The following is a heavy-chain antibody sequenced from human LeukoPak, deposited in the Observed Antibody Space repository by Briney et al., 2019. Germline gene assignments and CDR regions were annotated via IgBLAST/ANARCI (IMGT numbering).Heavy chain of an antibody. CDR1: RGSISSGGYY. V-gene: IGHV4-31*03. CDR2: IYYSGNT. CDR3: ARVDSVQLWAYFDY. Sequence: PSQTLSLTCTVSRGSISSGGYYWSWIRQHPGKGLEWIGYIYYSGNTYYNPSLKSRVTISVDTSKNQFSLKLSSVTAADTAVYYCARVDSVQLWAYFDYWGQGTLVTVSS. J-gene: IGHJ4*02. D-gene: IGHD5/OR15-5a*01.